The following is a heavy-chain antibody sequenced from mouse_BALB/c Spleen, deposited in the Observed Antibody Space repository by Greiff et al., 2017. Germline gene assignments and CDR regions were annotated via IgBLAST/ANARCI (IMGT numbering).Heavy chain of an antibody. J-gene: IGHJ2*01. D-gene: IGHD2-4*01. CDR1: GFTFSDYY. CDR2: ISDGGSYT. Sequence: VQLKESGGGLVKPGGSLKLSCAASGFTFSDYYMYWVRQTPEKRLEWVATISDGGSYTYYPDSVKGRFTISRDNAKNNLYLQMSSLKSEDTAMYYCARGDYGGYFDYWGQGTTLTVSS. CDR3: ARGDYGGYFDY. V-gene: IGHV5-4*02.